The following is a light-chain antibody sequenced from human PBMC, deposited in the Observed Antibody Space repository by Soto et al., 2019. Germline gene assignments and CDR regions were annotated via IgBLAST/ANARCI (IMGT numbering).Light chain of an antibody. CDR2: DTS. CDR3: QRFGTSPPWT. J-gene: IGKJ1*01. Sequence: EIVLTQSPGTLSLSPGERATLSCRASQSVSSNYLAWYQQKPGQAPRLLIYDTSTRATGVPTRFSGSRSGAEFTLTINSLQSEDFAVYYCQRFGTSPPWTFGQGTKVDIK. CDR1: QSVSSNY. V-gene: IGKV3-20*01.